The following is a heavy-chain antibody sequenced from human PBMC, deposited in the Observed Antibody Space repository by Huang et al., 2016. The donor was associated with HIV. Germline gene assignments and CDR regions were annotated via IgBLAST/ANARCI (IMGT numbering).Heavy chain of an antibody. CDR3: ATKTAGMDI. Sequence: VESGGRSVQPGGSVKLSCVGSTFTFGAYWMSWVRQPPGRGLEWGANIKQDESEKYDVDSVKGRINISRDNARKVLFLEMDDLRVEDTAIYFCATKTAGMDIWGQGTTVTVSS. J-gene: IGHJ6*02. V-gene: IGHV3-7*01. D-gene: IGHD1-7*01. CDR1: TFTFGAYW. CDR2: IKQDESEK.